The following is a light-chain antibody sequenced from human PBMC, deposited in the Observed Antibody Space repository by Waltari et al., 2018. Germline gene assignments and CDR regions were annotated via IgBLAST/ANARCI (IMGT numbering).Light chain of an antibody. CDR3: QQFNNWPYT. J-gene: IGKJ2*01. CDR2: GAS. Sequence: EIVMTQSPDTLSVSPGERATLSCRASQSVSSNLAWYQQKPGQAPMLLIYGASTRASGLPARVSGSGSGTEFTLTISSLQSEDFAVYYCQQFNNWPYTFGQGTKLEIK. V-gene: IGKV3-15*01. CDR1: QSVSSN.